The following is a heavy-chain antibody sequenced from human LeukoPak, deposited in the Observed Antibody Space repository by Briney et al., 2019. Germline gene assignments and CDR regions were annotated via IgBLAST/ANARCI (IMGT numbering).Heavy chain of an antibody. J-gene: IGHJ4*02. V-gene: IGHV4-4*07. CDR1: GVSISSYY. D-gene: IGHD6-19*01. CDR2: IYTSGSP. CDR3: ATDGAVAGRVY. Sequence: SETLSLTCTVSGVSISSYYWSWIRQPAGKGLEWIGRIYTSGSPNYNPSLKSRVTMSVDTSKNQFSLKLSSVTAADTAVYYCATDGAVAGRVYWGQGTLVTVSS.